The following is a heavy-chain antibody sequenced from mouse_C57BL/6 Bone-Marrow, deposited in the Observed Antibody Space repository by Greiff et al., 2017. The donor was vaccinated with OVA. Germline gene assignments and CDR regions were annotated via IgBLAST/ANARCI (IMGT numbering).Heavy chain of an antibody. J-gene: IGHJ4*01. CDR3: ASEIWSYAMDY. D-gene: IGHD1-1*02. V-gene: IGHV1-69*01. CDR1: GYTFTSYW. CDR2: IDPSDSYT. Sequence: VQLQQPGAELVMPGASVKLSCKASGYTFTSYWMPWVKQRPGQGLEWIGEIDPSDSYTNYNQKFKGKSTLTVDKSSSTAYMQLSSLTSEDSAVYYCASEIWSYAMDYWGQGTSVTVSS.